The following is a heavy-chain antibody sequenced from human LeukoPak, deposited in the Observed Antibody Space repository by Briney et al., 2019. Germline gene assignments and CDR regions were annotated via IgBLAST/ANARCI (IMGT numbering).Heavy chain of an antibody. D-gene: IGHD1-1*01. CDR2: FEPEEGDHGET. Sequence: ASVKVSCRVSRYSLPDLSIHWVRHVPGKGLEWMGGFEPEEGDHGETIYAQNFEGRLTLTEDTLTDTAYMELLSLTSEDTAVYYCATDRLEIYALNIWGQGTMVTVSS. J-gene: IGHJ3*02. V-gene: IGHV1-24*01. CDR1: RYSLPDLS. CDR3: ATDRLEIYALNI.